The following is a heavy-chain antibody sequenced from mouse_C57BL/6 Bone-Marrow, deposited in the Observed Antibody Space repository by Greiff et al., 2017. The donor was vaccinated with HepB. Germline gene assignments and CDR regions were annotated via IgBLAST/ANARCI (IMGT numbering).Heavy chain of an antibody. CDR3: TKRNGGYAMDY. V-gene: IGHV1-15*01. CDR1: GYTFTDYE. J-gene: IGHJ4*01. CDR2: IDPETGGT. Sequence: VQLQQSGAELVRPGASVTLSCKASGYTFTDYEMHWVKQTPVHGLEWIGAIDPETGGTAYNQKFKGKARLTADKSSSTAYMELRSLTSEDSAVYYCTKRNGGYAMDYWGQGTSVTVSS.